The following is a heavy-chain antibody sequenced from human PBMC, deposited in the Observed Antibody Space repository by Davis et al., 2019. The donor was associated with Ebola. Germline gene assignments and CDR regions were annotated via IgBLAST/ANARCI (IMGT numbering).Heavy chain of an antibody. CDR1: GFTFSSYG. D-gene: IGHD3-10*02. V-gene: IGHV3-23*01. CDR3: ARVFMLMRGTPENQFDP. J-gene: IGHJ5*02. CDR2: ISGTRGST. Sequence: GESLKISCAASGFTFSSYGMSWVRQAPGKGLEWVSAISGTRGSTHYADSVKGRFTISRDNSKDTLYLQMNSLGAEDTAVYYCARVFMLMRGTPENQFDPWGQGTLVTVSS.